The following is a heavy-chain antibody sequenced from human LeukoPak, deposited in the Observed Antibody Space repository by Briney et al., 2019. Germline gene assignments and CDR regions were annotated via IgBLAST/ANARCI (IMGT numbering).Heavy chain of an antibody. V-gene: IGHV4-34*01. CDR3: ARPPSGYWVNAFDI. CDR1: GGSFSGYY. Sequence: SETLSLTCAVYGGSFSGYYWSWIRQPPGKGLEWIGEINHSGSTNYNPSLKSRVTISVDTSKNQFSLKLSSVTAADTAVYYCARPPSGYWVNAFDIWGQGTMVTVSS. J-gene: IGHJ3*02. D-gene: IGHD3-22*01. CDR2: INHSGST.